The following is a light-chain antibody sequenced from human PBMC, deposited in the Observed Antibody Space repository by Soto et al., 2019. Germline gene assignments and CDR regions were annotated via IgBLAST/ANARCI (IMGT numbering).Light chain of an antibody. Sequence: QSVLTQPPSVSGAPGQRVTISCTGSSSNIGAGYDVHWYQQLPGTAPKLLIYGNSNRPSGVPDRFSGSKPGTSASLAITGLQAEDEADYYCQSYDSRLSGSIFGGGTKLTVL. CDR2: GNS. CDR1: SSNIGAGYD. J-gene: IGLJ2*01. CDR3: QSYDSRLSGSI. V-gene: IGLV1-40*01.